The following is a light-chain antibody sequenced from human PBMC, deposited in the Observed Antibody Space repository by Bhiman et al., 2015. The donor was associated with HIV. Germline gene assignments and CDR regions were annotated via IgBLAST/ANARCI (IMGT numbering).Light chain of an antibody. CDR1: SLRIYY. J-gene: IGLJ3*02. V-gene: IGLV3-19*01. CDR2: AQN. Sequence: SSELTQDPAVSVALGQTVRITCQGDSLRIYYASWYQQKPGQAPVLVIYAQNNRPSGIPDRFSGSSSGNTATLTISATQATDEAHYYCQAWDSASVWVFGGGTKVTVL. CDR3: QAWDSASVWV.